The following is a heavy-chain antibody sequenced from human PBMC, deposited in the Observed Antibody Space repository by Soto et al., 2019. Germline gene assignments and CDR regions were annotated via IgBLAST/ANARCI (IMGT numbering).Heavy chain of an antibody. CDR2: IKSKTDGGTT. V-gene: IGHV3-15*07. D-gene: IGHD3-3*01. CDR3: TTRRYDFWSGYYIGPDAFDI. CDR1: GFTFSNAW. J-gene: IGHJ3*02. Sequence: GGSLRLSRAASGFTFSNAWMNWVRQAPGKGLEWVGRIKSKTDGGTTDYAAPVKGRFTISRDDSKNTLYLQMNSLKTEDTAVYYCTTRRYDFWSGYYIGPDAFDIWGQGTMVTVSS.